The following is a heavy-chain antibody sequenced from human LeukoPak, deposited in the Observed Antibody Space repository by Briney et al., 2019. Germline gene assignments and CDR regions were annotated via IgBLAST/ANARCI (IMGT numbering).Heavy chain of an antibody. CDR2: ISTYNGNT. D-gene: IGHD6-19*01. V-gene: IGHV1-18*04. CDR1: GYTFTSYG. J-gene: IGHJ4*02. Sequence: ASVKVSCKASGYTFTSYGISWVRQAPGQGLEWMGWISTYNGNTDYAQKLQGRLTMTTDTSTSTAYMELRSLISDDTAVYYCATGIAVAGTVGYFDYWGQGTLVTVSS. CDR3: ATGIAVAGTVGYFDY.